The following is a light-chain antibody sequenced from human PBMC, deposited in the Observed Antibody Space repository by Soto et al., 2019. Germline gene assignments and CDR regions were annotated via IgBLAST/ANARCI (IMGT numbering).Light chain of an antibody. CDR2: DAS. V-gene: IGKV3-11*01. CDR3: QHRSTWPRA. CDR1: QSVGIY. Sequence: EIVLTQSPATLSLSPGERATLSCRASQSVGIYLGWYQQRPGQAPRLLIYDASKRAAGIPVRFSGSGSGTDCTLTINSLEPEDFAVYYCQHRSTWPRAFGQGTRLEIK. J-gene: IGKJ5*01.